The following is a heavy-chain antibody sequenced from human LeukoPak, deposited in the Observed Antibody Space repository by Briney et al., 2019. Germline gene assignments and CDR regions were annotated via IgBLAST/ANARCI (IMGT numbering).Heavy chain of an antibody. D-gene: IGHD6-19*01. CDR2: IDTNTGSP. CDR1: GYTFTTYP. Sequence: GASVKVSCKASGYTFTTYPINWVRQAPGQGLEWMGWIDTNTGSPTYAQGLTGRFVFSLDTSVSTAFLQINSLNTEDTAVYYCAIDQPVAGVSNFDSWGQGTLVTVSS. V-gene: IGHV7-4-1*02. J-gene: IGHJ4*02. CDR3: AIDQPVAGVSNFDS.